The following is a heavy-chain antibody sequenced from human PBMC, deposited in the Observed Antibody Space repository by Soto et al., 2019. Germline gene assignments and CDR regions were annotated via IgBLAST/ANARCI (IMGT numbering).Heavy chain of an antibody. V-gene: IGHV3-15*07. D-gene: IGHD3-3*01. J-gene: IGHJ3*02. CDR3: TTRRAYDFWSGPEANDDAFDI. CDR2: IKSKTDGGTT. Sequence: GGSLRLSCAASGFTFSNAWMNWIRQAPGKGLEWVGRIKSKTDGGTTDYAAPVKGRFTISRDDSKNTLYLQMNSLKTEDTAVYYCTTRRAYDFWSGPEANDDAFDIWGQGTMVTV. CDR1: GFTFSNAW.